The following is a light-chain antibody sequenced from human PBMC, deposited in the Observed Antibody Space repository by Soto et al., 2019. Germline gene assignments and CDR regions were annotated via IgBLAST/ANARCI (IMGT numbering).Light chain of an antibody. J-gene: IGKJ1*01. V-gene: IGKV1-5*03. CDR1: QSISSW. Sequence: DIQMTQSPSTLSASVGDRVTITCRASQSISSWLAWYQQKPGKAPKFLIHKASSLESGVPSRLSGSGSGTEFTLTISSLQTDDFATYFCQQYNSPPWTFGQGTKVEIK. CDR2: KAS. CDR3: QQYNSPPWT.